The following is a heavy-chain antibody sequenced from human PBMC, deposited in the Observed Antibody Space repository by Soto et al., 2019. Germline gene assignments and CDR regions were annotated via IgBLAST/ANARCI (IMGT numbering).Heavy chain of an antibody. CDR1: GGSFSGYY. Sequence: ASETLSLTCAVYGGSFSGYYWSWIRQPPGKGLEWIGEINHSGSTNYNPSLKSRVTISVDTSKNQFSLKLSSVTAADTAVYYCARALSVVVAAPFDYWGQGTLVTVSS. J-gene: IGHJ4*02. CDR3: ARALSVVVAAPFDY. D-gene: IGHD2-15*01. V-gene: IGHV4-34*01. CDR2: INHSGST.